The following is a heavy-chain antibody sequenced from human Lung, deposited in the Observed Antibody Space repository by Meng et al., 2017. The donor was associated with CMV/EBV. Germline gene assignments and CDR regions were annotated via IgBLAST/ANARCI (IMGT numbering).Heavy chain of an antibody. CDR2: IYPDDSQT. J-gene: IGHJ4*02. Sequence: GESLKISCKGSGYSFSTNWIGWVRQVPGKGLEWMGIIYPDDSQTGYSPSFQGQVAISADKSISTAYLQWSSLKASNTAMYYCATRDDWGQGTVVTVYS. V-gene: IGHV5-51*01. CDR1: GYSFSTNW. CDR3: ATRDD.